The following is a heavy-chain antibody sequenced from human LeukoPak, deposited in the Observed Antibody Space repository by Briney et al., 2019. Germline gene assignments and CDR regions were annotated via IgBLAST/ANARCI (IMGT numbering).Heavy chain of an antibody. CDR3: ARDGYSSGWPFDY. D-gene: IGHD6-19*01. CDR1: GGSISSCY. Sequence: SETLSLTCTVSGGSISSCYWSWIRQPAGKGLEWIGRIYTSGSTNYNPSLKSRVTMSVDTSKNQFSLKLSSVTAADTAVYYCARDGYSSGWPFDYWGQGTLVTVSS. V-gene: IGHV4-4*07. J-gene: IGHJ4*02. CDR2: IYTSGST.